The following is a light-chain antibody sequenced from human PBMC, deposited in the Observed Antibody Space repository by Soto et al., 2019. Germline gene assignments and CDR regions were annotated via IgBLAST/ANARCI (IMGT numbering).Light chain of an antibody. CDR3: QQYNTYWWA. J-gene: IGKJ1*01. Sequence: DIQMTQSPSTLSASIGDRVTITCRASQSISSYLAWYQQKPGRAPKLLIYKASILQSGVPSRFSGSGSGTDFTLTISSLQPDDFATYYCQQYNTYWWAFGQGTKVEIK. V-gene: IGKV1-5*03. CDR2: KAS. CDR1: QSISSY.